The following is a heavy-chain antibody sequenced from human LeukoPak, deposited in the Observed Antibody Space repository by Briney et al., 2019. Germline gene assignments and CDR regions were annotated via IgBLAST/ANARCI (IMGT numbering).Heavy chain of an antibody. J-gene: IGHJ3*02. V-gene: IGHV3-23*01. Sequence: PGGSLRLSCAASGFNFANHAMSWVRQTPGKGLEWVSAISGSGGSTYYADSVKGRFTISRDNSKNTLYLQMNSLRAEDTAVYYCAKWTPNTAMDHLNAFDIWGQGTMVTVSS. D-gene: IGHD5-18*01. CDR2: ISGSGGST. CDR1: GFNFANHA. CDR3: AKWTPNTAMDHLNAFDI.